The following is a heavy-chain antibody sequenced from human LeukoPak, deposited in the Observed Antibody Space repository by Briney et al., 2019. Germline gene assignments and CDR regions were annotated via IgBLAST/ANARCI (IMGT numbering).Heavy chain of an antibody. V-gene: IGHV3-15*01. D-gene: IGHD3-22*01. J-gene: IGHJ4*02. CDR1: GVTFSNSW. CDR3: TTGPTYYYDSSGHDY. Sequence: PGGSLRLSCAASGVTFSNSWMSWVRQAPGKGLEWVGRIKSKTDGGTTDYAAPVKGRFTISRDDSKNTLYLQMNSLKTEDTAVYYCTTGPTYYYDSSGHDYWGQGTLVTVSS. CDR2: IKSKTDGGTT.